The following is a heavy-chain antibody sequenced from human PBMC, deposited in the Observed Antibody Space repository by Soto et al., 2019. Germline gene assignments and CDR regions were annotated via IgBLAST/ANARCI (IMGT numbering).Heavy chain of an antibody. V-gene: IGHV3-15*07. CDR1: GFIFNDAW. J-gene: IGHJ4*02. Sequence: QLEESGGGLVKPGGSLRLSCATSGFIFNDAWMNWVRQAPGKGLEWVGRIKTKGDGETTDYATPVKGRFIISRDDSKKTLYLQMNSLKIEDTAVYFCATDTHGVDYWGQGTLVTVSS. CDR2: IKTKGDGETT. CDR3: ATDTHGVDY. D-gene: IGHD2-15*01.